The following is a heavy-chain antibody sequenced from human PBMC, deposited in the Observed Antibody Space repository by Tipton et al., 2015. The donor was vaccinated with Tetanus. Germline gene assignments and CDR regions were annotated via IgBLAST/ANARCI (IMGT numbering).Heavy chain of an antibody. CDR2: ITDTGRT. CDR3: ATDRRGPGEVRGLDN. J-gene: IGHJ4*02. CDR1: GVSVTTYH. Sequence: TLSLTCNVSGVSVTTYHWSWIRQPPGKGLEWIGYITDTGRTNYSPSLRNRLTISIDTSETHFSLRLDSVTAADTAVYYCATDRRGPGEVRGLDNWGQGTLVTVSS. D-gene: IGHD3-10*01. V-gene: IGHV4-59*02.